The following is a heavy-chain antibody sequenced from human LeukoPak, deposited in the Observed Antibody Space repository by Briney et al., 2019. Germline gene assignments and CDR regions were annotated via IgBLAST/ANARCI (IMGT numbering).Heavy chain of an antibody. CDR1: GFTFSNAW. Sequence: GGSLRLSCAASGFTFSNAWMSWVRQAPGKGLEWVANIKQDGSEKYYVDSVKGRFTISRDNAKNSLYLQMNSLRAEDTAVYYCARGSGSYAFYYFDYWGQGTLVTVSS. D-gene: IGHD1-26*01. CDR2: IKQDGSEK. J-gene: IGHJ4*02. V-gene: IGHV3-7*04. CDR3: ARGSGSYAFYYFDY.